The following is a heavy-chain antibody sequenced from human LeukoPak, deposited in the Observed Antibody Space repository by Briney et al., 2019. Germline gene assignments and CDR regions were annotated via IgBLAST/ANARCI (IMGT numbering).Heavy chain of an antibody. CDR1: GGSISSSNW. CDR3: ARATAAPSSYFFDH. Sequence: PSGTLSLTCAVSGGSISSSNWWSWVRQPPGKGLEWIGEIYHSGSTNYNSSLKSRVTISVDTSTNQFSLKLNSVIAAGTAVYYCARATAAPSSYFFDHWGQGTLVTVSS. D-gene: IGHD6-25*01. CDR2: IYHSGST. V-gene: IGHV4-4*02. J-gene: IGHJ4*02.